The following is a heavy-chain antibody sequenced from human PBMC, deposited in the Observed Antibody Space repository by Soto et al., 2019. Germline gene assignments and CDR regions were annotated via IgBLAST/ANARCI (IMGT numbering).Heavy chain of an antibody. J-gene: IGHJ6*02. Sequence: GASVKVSCKASGYTFTSYDINWVRQATGQGLEWMGWMNPNSGNTGYAQKFQGRVTMTRNTSISTAYMELSSLRSEDTAVYYCARAGGYCISTSCPYYYGMDVWGQGTTVTVSS. CDR2: MNPNSGNT. V-gene: IGHV1-8*01. D-gene: IGHD2-2*01. CDR1: GYTFTSYD. CDR3: ARAGGYCISTSCPYYYGMDV.